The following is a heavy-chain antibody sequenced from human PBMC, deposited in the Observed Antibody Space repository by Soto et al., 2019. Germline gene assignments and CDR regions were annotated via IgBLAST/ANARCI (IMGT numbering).Heavy chain of an antibody. CDR2: IIPILGIA. D-gene: IGHD3-22*01. CDR1: GGTFSSYT. V-gene: IGHV1-69*02. Sequence: QVQLVQSGAEVKKPGSSVKVSCKASGGTFSSYTISWVRQAPGQGFEWMGRIIPILGIANYAQKFQGRVTIAADKSTSTAYMELSSLRSEDTAVYYCASRYDSSDYWGQGTLVTVSS. CDR3: ASRYDSSDY. J-gene: IGHJ4*02.